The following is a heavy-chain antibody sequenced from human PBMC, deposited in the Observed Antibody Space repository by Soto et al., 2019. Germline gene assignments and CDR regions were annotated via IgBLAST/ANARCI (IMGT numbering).Heavy chain of an antibody. V-gene: IGHV4-61*01. CDR2: IYYSGST. D-gene: IGHD2-2*01. J-gene: IGHJ6*02. Sequence: QVQLQESGPGLVKPSETLSLTCTVSGGSVSSGSYYWSWIRQPPGKGLEWIGYIYYSGSTNYNPSLKSRVTISVDTSKNQFSMKLRSVTAADTAVYYCARDRVVVPVYYYYGMDVWGQGTTVTVSS. CDR3: ARDRVVVPVYYYYGMDV. CDR1: GGSVSSGSYY.